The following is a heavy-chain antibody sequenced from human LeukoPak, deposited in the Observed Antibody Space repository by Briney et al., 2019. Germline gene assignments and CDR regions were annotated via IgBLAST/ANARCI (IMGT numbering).Heavy chain of an antibody. D-gene: IGHD3-22*01. CDR3: ARVYGTDSGSYPYFDSMDV. CDR2: IGGRGVRT. J-gene: IGHJ6*03. CDR1: DFTFSSYS. Sequence: GGSLRHTCEASDFTFSSYSMTWVRQAPGTGLEWVSGIGGRGVRTYYADAVKGRFTISRDDSKDTLYLQMHSLKTEDTAVYYCARVYGTDSGSYPYFDSMDVWGKGTTVIVSS. V-gene: IGHV3-23*01.